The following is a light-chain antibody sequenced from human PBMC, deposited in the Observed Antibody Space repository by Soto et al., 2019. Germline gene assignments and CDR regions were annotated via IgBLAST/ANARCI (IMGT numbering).Light chain of an antibody. CDR3: QQYGSSPRM. J-gene: IGKJ1*01. Sequence: DIVLTQSPGTLSLSPGERATLSCRASQTVSSSSLAWYQQKPGQAPRLLLFGASTRAAGFPDRFSGSGSGTDFTLTIRRLEPEDFAVYYCQQYGSSPRMFGQGTKVQIK. CDR2: GAS. CDR1: QTVSSSS. V-gene: IGKV3-20*01.